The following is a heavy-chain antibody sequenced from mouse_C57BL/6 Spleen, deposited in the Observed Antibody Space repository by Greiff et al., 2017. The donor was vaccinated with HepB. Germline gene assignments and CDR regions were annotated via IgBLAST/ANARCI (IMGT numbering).Heavy chain of an antibody. V-gene: IGHV5-12*01. D-gene: IGHD1-1*01. Sequence: EVKLVESGGGLVQPGGSLKLSCAASGFTFSDYYMYWVRQTPEKRLEWVAYISNGGGSTYYPDTGKGRFTISRDNAKNTLYLQMSRLKSEDTAMYYCARQHYGSSYDYAMDYWGQGTSVTVSS. J-gene: IGHJ4*01. CDR2: ISNGGGST. CDR1: GFTFSDYY. CDR3: ARQHYGSSYDYAMDY.